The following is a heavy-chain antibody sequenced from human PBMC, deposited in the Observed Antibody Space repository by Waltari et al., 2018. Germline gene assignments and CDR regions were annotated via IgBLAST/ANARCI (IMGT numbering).Heavy chain of an antibody. V-gene: IGHV1-69*01. CDR1: GGTFSSYA. Sequence: QVQLVQSGAEVKKPGSSVKVSCKACGGTFSSYAISWVRQAPGQGLEWMGGIIPIFGTANYAQKFQGRVTITADESTSTAYMELSSLRSEDTAVYYCARASANDYGDYGRYYFDYWGQGTLVTVSS. J-gene: IGHJ4*02. D-gene: IGHD4-17*01. CDR3: ARASANDYGDYGRYYFDY. CDR2: IIPIFGTA.